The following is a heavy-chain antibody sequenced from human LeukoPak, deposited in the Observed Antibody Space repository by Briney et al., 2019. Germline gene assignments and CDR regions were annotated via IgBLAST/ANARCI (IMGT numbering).Heavy chain of an antibody. Sequence: GGSLRLSCVVSGFNSEDHAMHWVRQAPGKGLERVSGIYWSSSGTGYADSVKGRFTVSRDSAKNSLYLQMNSLRPEDTALYYCAKDMNPGGADVWGQGTTVTVSS. CDR1: GFNSEDHA. CDR3: AKDMNPGGADV. CDR2: IYWSSSGT. V-gene: IGHV3-9*02. D-gene: IGHD3-10*01. J-gene: IGHJ6*02.